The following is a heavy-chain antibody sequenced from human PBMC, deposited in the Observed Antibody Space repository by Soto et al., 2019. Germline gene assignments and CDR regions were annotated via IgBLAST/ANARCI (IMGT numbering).Heavy chain of an antibody. CDR2: IWYDGSNK. J-gene: IGHJ6*02. Sequence: QVQLVESGGGVAQPGRSLRLSCTVSGFTFSGHAMHWVRQAPGKGLEWVTQIWYDGSNKYYAESVKGRFTISRDNSKNTLYLQMNSLRVDDTAVYYCARDGQGLAPYALDVWGQGTSVTVSS. CDR1: GFTFSGHA. D-gene: IGHD6-19*01. CDR3: ARDGQGLAPYALDV. V-gene: IGHV3-33*01.